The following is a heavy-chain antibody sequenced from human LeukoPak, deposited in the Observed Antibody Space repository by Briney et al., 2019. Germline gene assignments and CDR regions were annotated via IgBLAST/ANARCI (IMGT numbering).Heavy chain of an antibody. CDR2: ISYDGSNK. D-gene: IGHD1/OR15-1a*01. V-gene: IGHV3-30*03. J-gene: IGHJ4*02. CDR1: GFTFRNYV. Sequence: GGSLRLSCAASGFTFRNYVIHWVRQAPGKGLEWVAVISYDGSNKYYADSVKGRFTISRDNSKNTLYLQMNSLRAEDTAVYSCAREVLGRGNSPLDYWGEGTLVTVSS. CDR3: AREVLGRGNSPLDY.